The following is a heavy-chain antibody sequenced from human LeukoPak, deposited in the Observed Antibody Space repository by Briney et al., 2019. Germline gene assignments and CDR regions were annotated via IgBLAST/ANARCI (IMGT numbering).Heavy chain of an antibody. D-gene: IGHD3-16*01. CDR1: GYRFSDYT. J-gene: IGHJ3*01. CDR2: SNTNTGTP. Sequence: ASVKVSCKASGYRFSDYTMNWVRQAPGQGLEWMGWSNTNTGTPSYAQGFTGRFVFSLDTSVTTAYLLITNLKTEDTAVYYCAREPVHGADAFDLWAKGQWSPSLQ. V-gene: IGHV7-4-1*02. CDR3: AREPVHGADAFDL.